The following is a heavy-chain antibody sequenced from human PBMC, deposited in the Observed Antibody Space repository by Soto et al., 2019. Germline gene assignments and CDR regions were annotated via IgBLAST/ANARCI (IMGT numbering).Heavy chain of an antibody. D-gene: IGHD3-22*01. J-gene: IGHJ4*02. V-gene: IGHV4-39*01. CDR1: GGSISSSSYY. CDR3: ARSYYYDSSGYLPDYYFDY. CDR2: IYYSGST. Sequence: SETLSLTCTVSGGSISSSSYYWGWIRQPPGKGLEWIGSIYYSGSTYYNPSLKSRVTISVDTPKNQFSLKLSSVTAADTAVYYCARSYYYDSSGYLPDYYFDYWGQGTLVTVSS.